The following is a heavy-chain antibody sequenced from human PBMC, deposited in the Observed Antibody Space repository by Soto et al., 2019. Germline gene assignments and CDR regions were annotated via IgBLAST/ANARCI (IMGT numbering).Heavy chain of an antibody. V-gene: IGHV4-59*01. CDR1: GASSSSYD. CDR3: ARGRDGYNYPNFYF. Sequence: SETLSLTCTVSGASSSSYDWSWIRRPPGKGLEWIGHISYSGSNNYKPSLKSRVTISVDTSKKQFSLKLTSVTAADTAVYYCARGRDGYNYPNFYFWGQGTLVTVS. CDR2: ISYSGSN. J-gene: IGHJ4*02. D-gene: IGHD5-12*01.